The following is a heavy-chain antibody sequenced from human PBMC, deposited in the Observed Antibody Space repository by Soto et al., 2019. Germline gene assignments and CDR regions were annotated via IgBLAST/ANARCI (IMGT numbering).Heavy chain of an antibody. CDR2: IDWDDEK. V-gene: IGHV2-70*17. CDR3: GSGSYDYGMDV. J-gene: IGHJ6*02. D-gene: IGHD3-10*01. CDR1: GFSLSTSGMC. Sequence: GSGPTLVNSTQTLTLTCTFSGFSLSTSGMCVSWIRQPPGKALEWIARIDWDDEKFYSTSLKTRLTISKDTSKNQVVLTMTNMDPVDTATYYYGSGSYDYGMDVWGQGTTVTVSS.